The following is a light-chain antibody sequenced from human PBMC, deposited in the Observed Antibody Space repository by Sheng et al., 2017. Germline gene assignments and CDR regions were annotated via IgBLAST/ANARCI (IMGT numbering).Light chain of an antibody. Sequence: SFELTQPSAVSVSPGQTANITCSGDNLGEKFTSWFQQRPGQSPLLVIYQDTKRPSGISERFSGSNSGNTVTLTIGGTQAIDEADYYCQAWGSGPVFGGGTKLTVL. CDR2: QDT. J-gene: IGLJ3*02. CDR3: QAWGSGPV. V-gene: IGLV3-1*01. CDR1: NLGEKF.